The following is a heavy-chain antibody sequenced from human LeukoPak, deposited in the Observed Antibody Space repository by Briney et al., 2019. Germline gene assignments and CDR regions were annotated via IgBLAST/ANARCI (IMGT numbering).Heavy chain of an antibody. CDR1: GGSFSGYY. CDR2: INHSGST. J-gene: IGHJ4*02. D-gene: IGHD6-13*01. V-gene: IGHV4-34*01. CDR3: ARQGYSSSWYADY. Sequence: TSETLSLTCAVYGGSFSGYYWSWIRQPPGKGLEWIGEINHSGSTNYNPSLKSRVTISVDTSKNQFSLKLSSVTAADTAVYYCARQGYSSSWYADYWGQGTLVTVSS.